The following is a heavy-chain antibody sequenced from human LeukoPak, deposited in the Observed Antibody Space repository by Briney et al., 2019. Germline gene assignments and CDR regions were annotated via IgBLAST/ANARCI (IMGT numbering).Heavy chain of an antibody. Sequence: QSGGSLRLSCAASGLTFNNYAMTWVRQAPGKGLKWVSTITGSGDRTYYADSVKGRFTISRDNSKNTLYLQMNSLRAEDTAVYYCVKGLVAANVFDYWGQGTLVTVSS. CDR3: VKGLVAANVFDY. V-gene: IGHV3-23*01. CDR2: ITGSGDRT. CDR1: GLTFNNYA. D-gene: IGHD2-2*01. J-gene: IGHJ4*02.